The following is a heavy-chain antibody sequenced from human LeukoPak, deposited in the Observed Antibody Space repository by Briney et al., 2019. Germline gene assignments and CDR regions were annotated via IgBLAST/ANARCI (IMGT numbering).Heavy chain of an antibody. CDR3: ARHEKRNGPHPTPTGKVDY. J-gene: IGHJ4*02. D-gene: IGHD1-1*01. CDR2: IYYSGST. Sequence: PSETLSLTCTVSGGSISSNSYYWGWIRQPPGKGLEWIGSIYYSGSTYYNPSLKSRVTISVDTSKNQFSLKLSSVTAADTAVYYCARHEKRNGPHPTPTGKVDYWGQGTLVTVSS. V-gene: IGHV4-39*01. CDR1: GGSISSNSYY.